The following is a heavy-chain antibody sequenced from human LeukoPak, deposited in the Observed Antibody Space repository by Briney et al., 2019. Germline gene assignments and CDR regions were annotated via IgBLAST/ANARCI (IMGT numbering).Heavy chain of an antibody. CDR1: GFTFGSYG. CDR3: ARAETGTIIPNWFDP. D-gene: IGHD1-1*01. V-gene: IGHV3-30*03. Sequence: SGGSLRLSCAASGFTFGSYGMHWVRQSPGKGLQWVTVISYDGNNKHYADSVKGRFTISRDNSKNTLYLQMNSLRAEDTAVYYCARAETGTIIPNWFDPWGQGTLVTVSS. J-gene: IGHJ5*02. CDR2: ISYDGNNK.